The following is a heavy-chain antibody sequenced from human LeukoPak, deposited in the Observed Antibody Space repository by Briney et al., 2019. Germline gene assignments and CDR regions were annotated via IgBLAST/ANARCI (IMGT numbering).Heavy chain of an antibody. D-gene: IGHD3-9*01. CDR2: INTDGSYI. CDR3: TTFGIDWSLSY. CDR1: GFIFSSWW. Sequence: GGSLRLSCAASGFIFSSWWMIWFRRLPGKGLVSVSHINTDGSYIRYADSVKGRFTISRDNAKNTLYPQMNSLRPEDTGVYYCTTFGIDWSLSYWGQGALVTVSS. V-gene: IGHV3-74*01. J-gene: IGHJ4*02.